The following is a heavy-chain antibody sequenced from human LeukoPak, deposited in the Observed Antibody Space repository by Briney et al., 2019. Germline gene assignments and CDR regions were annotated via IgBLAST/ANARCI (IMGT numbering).Heavy chain of an antibody. D-gene: IGHD6-19*01. Sequence: GESLKISCKVSGYSFTAYWIGWVRQMPGMGLEWVAITYPGDSNNVYSPSFQGQVTISADTSISTAYLQWNSLRASDTAMYFCVRHPQRSGWSHFDYWGQGTLVTVSP. V-gene: IGHV5-51*01. J-gene: IGHJ4*02. CDR2: TYPGDSNN. CDR1: GYSFTAYW. CDR3: VRHPQRSGWSHFDY.